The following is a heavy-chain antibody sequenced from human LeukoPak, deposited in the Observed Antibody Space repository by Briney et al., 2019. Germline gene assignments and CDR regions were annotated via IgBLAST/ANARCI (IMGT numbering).Heavy chain of an antibody. V-gene: IGHV4-39*07. D-gene: IGHD2-2*01. CDR1: GGSISGSSYY. CDR2: IYYSGST. CDR3: ARVTIGFRYCSSTSCYAPSPHYGMDV. J-gene: IGHJ6*02. Sequence: SETLSLTCTVSGGSISGSSYYWGWIRQPPGKGLEWIGSIYYSGSTYYNPSLKSRVTISVDTSKNQFSLKLSSVTAADTAVYYCARVTIGFRYCSSTSCYAPSPHYGMDVWGQGTTVTVSS.